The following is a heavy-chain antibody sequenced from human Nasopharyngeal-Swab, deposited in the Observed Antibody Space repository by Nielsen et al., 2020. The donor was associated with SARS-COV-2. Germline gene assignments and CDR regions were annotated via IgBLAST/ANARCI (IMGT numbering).Heavy chain of an antibody. J-gene: IGHJ4*02. V-gene: IGHV3-9*01. CDR2: ISWNSGSI. CDR3: AKDRYKVVVAATPDY. D-gene: IGHD2-15*01. CDR1: GFTFDDYA. Sequence: SLKISWAASGFTFDDYAMHWVRQAPGKGLEWVSGISWNSGSIGYADSVKGRFTISRDNAKNSLYLQMNSLRAEDTALYYCAKDRYKVVVAATPDYWGQGTLVTVSS.